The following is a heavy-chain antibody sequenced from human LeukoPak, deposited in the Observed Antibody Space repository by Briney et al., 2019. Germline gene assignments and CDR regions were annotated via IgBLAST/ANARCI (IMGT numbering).Heavy chain of an antibody. Sequence: ASVKVSCKASGYTFTGYYMHWVRQAPGQGLEWMGWINPNSGGTNYAQKFQGRVTMTRDTSISTAYMELSRLRSDDTAVYYCASPSYSSSWYDAFDIWGQGTMVTVSS. CDR1: GYTFTGYY. J-gene: IGHJ3*02. CDR3: ASPSYSSSWYDAFDI. D-gene: IGHD6-13*01. CDR2: INPNSGGT. V-gene: IGHV1-2*02.